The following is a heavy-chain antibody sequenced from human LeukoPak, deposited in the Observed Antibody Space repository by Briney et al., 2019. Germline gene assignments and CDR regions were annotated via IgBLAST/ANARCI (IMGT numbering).Heavy chain of an antibody. Sequence: PSETLSLTCTVSGGSISSYYWSRIRQPPGKGLEWIGYIYYSGSTNYNPSLKSRVTISVDTSKNQFSLKLSSVTAADTAVYYCARRSSGYSNWFDPWGQGTLVTVSS. CDR1: GGSISSYY. J-gene: IGHJ5*02. CDR3: ARRSSGYSNWFDP. CDR2: IYYSGST. V-gene: IGHV4-59*08. D-gene: IGHD3-22*01.